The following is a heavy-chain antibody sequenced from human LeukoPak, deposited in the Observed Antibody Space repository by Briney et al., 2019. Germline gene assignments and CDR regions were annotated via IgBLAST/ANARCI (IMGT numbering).Heavy chain of an antibody. CDR2: IYYSGST. CDR1: GYSISSGYY. J-gene: IGHJ4*02. D-gene: IGHD3-10*01. CDR3: ARDAILGFGERDY. Sequence: SETLSLTCAVSGYSISSGYYWSWIRQPPGKGLEWIGYIYYSGSTYYNPSLKSRVTISVDTSKNQFSLKLSSVTAADTAVYYCARDAILGFGERDYWGQGTLVTVSS. V-gene: IGHV4-30-4*01.